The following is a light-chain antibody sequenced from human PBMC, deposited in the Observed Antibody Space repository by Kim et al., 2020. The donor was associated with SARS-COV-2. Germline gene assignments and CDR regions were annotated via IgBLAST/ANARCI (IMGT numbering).Light chain of an antibody. CDR1: SSNIGPNY. Sequence: GKRVTITCSGNSSNIGPNYVYWYQHVPGTAPKLLIFRNYQRPSGVPDRFSGSKSGTSASLAIIGLRSEDEADYHCAAWDDSLSGWVFGGGTQLTVL. CDR3: AAWDDSLSGWV. CDR2: RNY. J-gene: IGLJ3*02. V-gene: IGLV1-47*01.